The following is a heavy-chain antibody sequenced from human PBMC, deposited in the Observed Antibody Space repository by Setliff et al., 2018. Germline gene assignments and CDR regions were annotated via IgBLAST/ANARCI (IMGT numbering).Heavy chain of an antibody. J-gene: IGHJ6*03. V-gene: IGHV1-18*01. D-gene: IGHD1-1*01. CDR1: GFAFSSSG. Sequence: ASVKVSCKASGFAFSSSGISWVRQAPGQGLEWMGWISVYNGNTNYAQTFQDRVTMTTDTSTNTAYLDLRNLRSDDTAVYYCARLTYNPYYYYLDVWGKGTPVTVSS. CDR3: ARLTYNPYYYYLDV. CDR2: ISVYNGNT.